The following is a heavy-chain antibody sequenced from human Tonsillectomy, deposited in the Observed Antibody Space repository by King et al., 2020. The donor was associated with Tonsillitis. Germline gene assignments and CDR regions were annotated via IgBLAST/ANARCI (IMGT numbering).Heavy chain of an antibody. CDR1: GFTFSSYW. V-gene: IGHV3-7*01. D-gene: IGHD2-15*01. CDR3: VRKINGGKDLFGGNCHDPHWFDP. Sequence: VQLVESGGGLVQPGGSLRLSCAASGFTFSSYWMNWVRQAPGKGLEWVANIKQDGSEKYYVDSLKGRFTISRDNAKNSLYLQMDSLRAGDTAVYYCVRKINGGKDLFGGNCHDPHWFDPWGQGTPGTVSS. CDR2: IKQDGSEK. J-gene: IGHJ5*01.